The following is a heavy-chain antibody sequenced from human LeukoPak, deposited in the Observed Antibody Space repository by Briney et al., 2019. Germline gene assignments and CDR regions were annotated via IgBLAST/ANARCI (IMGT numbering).Heavy chain of an antibody. D-gene: IGHD3-10*01. CDR1: GYSFTSYW. CDR3: ARHAKLLWFGELSTDQYYFDY. Sequence: GESLKISCKGSGYSFTSYWISGVRQMPGKGLEWMGRIDPSDSYTNYSPSFQGHVTISADKSISTAYLQWSSLKASDTAMYYCARHAKLLWFGELSTDQYYFDYWGQGTLVTVSS. CDR2: IDPSDSYT. J-gene: IGHJ4*02. V-gene: IGHV5-10-1*01.